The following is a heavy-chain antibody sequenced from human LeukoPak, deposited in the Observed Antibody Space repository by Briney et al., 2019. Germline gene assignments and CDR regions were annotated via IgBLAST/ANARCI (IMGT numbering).Heavy chain of an antibody. Sequence: SGTLSLTCTVSGDSISSYYRSWIREPPGKGLEWIGYFYYSGSTNYNPSLKSRVTISVDTSKNQSSLKLRSVTAADTAVYYCARHVGRGYFALLYWGQGTLVTVSS. CDR1: GDSISSYY. V-gene: IGHV4-59*08. CDR3: ARHVGRGYFALLY. CDR2: FYYSGST. D-gene: IGHD3-22*01. J-gene: IGHJ4*02.